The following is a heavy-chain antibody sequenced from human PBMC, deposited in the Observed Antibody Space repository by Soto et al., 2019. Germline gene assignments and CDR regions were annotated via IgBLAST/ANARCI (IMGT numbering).Heavy chain of an antibody. J-gene: IGHJ4*02. CDR2: IYPGDSDT. V-gene: IGHV5-51*01. D-gene: IGHD2-15*01. CDR1: GYSFTSYW. CDR3: ARLNMGYCSGGSCHYYFDY. Sequence: GESLKISCKGSGYSFTSYWIGWVRQMSGKGLEWMGSIYPGDSDTRYSPSFQGQVTISADKSISTAYLQWTSLKASDTAMYYCARLNMGYCSGGSCHYYFDYWGQGTLVTVSS.